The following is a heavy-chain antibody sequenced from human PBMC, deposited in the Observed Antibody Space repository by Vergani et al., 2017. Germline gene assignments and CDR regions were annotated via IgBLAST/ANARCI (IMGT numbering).Heavy chain of an antibody. CDR1: GGTFSSYA. D-gene: IGHD6-13*01. CDR2: IIPIFGTA. Sequence: QVQLVQSGAEVKKPGSSVKVSCKASGGTFSSYAISWVRQAPGQGLEWMGGIIPIFGTANYAQKFQGRVTITADESTSTAYMELSSLRSEDTAVYYCARVXLDEMDSRSYYYYYMDVWGKGTTVTVSS. CDR3: ARVXLDEMDSRSYYYYYMDV. V-gene: IGHV1-69*01. J-gene: IGHJ6*03.